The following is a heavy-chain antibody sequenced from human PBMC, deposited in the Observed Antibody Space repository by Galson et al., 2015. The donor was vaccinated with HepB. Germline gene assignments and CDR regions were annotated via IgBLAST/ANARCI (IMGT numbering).Heavy chain of an antibody. CDR3: ARVYLVVVSPAGWFDP. Sequence: SETLSLTCAVYGGSFSGYYWSWIRQPPGKGLEWIEEINHSGSTNYNPSLKSRVTISVDTSKNQFSLKLSSVTAADTAVYYCARVYLVVVSPAGWFDPWGQGTLVTVSS. D-gene: IGHD3-22*01. J-gene: IGHJ5*02. CDR2: INHSGST. V-gene: IGHV4-34*01. CDR1: GGSFSGYY.